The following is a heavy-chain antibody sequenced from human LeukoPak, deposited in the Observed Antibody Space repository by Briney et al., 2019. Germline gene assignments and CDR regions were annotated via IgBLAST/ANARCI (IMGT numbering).Heavy chain of an antibody. V-gene: IGHV4-59*01. J-gene: IGHJ5*02. Sequence: SETLSLTCTVSGGSISSYYWSWIRQPPGKGLEWIGYIYYSGSTNYNPSLKSRVIISVDTSKNQFSLKLSSVTAADTAVYYCARDRDWFDPWGQGTLVTVSS. CDR3: ARDRDWFDP. CDR2: IYYSGST. CDR1: GGSISSYY.